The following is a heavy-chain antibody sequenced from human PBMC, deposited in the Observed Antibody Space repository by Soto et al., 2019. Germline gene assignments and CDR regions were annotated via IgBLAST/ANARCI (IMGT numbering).Heavy chain of an antibody. Sequence: PLETLPLTCTVSGGSIISYYWSWIRQPPGKGLEWIGYIYYSGSTNYNPSLKSRVTISVDTSKNQFSLKLSSVTAADTAVYYCARGTTHSSTAAVSPFDIWGQGTMVTVSS. CDR1: GGSIISYY. D-gene: IGHD6-6*01. CDR2: IYYSGST. J-gene: IGHJ3*02. V-gene: IGHV4-59*08. CDR3: ARGTTHSSTAAVSPFDI.